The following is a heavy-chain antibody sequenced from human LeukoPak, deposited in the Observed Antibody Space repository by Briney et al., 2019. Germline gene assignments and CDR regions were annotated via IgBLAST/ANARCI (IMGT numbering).Heavy chain of an antibody. CDR1: GGTFTSYA. J-gene: IGHJ5*02. D-gene: IGHD1-26*01. CDR2: IIPISGTT. V-gene: IGHV1-69*13. Sequence: SVKVSCKTSGGTFTSYAITWVRQALGQGLEWMGKIIPISGTTNYAQKFQGRVTFTADESTSTAYMELSSLRSEDTALYYCARKLRLGGNWFDPWGQGTLVTVSS. CDR3: ARKLRLGGNWFDP.